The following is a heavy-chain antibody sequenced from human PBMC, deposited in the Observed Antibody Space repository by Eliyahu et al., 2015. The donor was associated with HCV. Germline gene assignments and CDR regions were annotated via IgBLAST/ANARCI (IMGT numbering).Heavy chain of an antibody. CDR1: GGSFSGYY. Sequence: QVQLQQWGAGLLKPSETLSLTCXVYGGSFSGYYWSWIRQPPGKGLEWIGEINHSGSTNYNPSLKSRVTISVDTSKNQFSLKLSSVTAADTAVYYCARGFLGPVMTTEYFQHWGQGTLVTVSS. CDR2: INHSGST. V-gene: IGHV4-34*01. D-gene: IGHD3/OR15-3a*01. J-gene: IGHJ1*01. CDR3: ARGFLGPVMTTEYFQH.